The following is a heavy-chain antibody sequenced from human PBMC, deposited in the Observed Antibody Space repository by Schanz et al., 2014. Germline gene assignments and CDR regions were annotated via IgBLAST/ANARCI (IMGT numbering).Heavy chain of an antibody. CDR2: INPSGGGT. D-gene: IGHD3-10*01. Sequence: QVQLVQSGAEMKKPGASVKVSCKASGYTFVSYSMHWVRQAPGQGLEWMGIINPSGGGTSYALRFQDRVTVTRDTSRSTVYMELSSLRSEDTAVYFCTSEAHKHDGLRSYSNVWGQGTLVTVTS. V-gene: IGHV1-46*01. CDR1: GYTFVSYS. J-gene: IGHJ4*02. CDR3: TSEAHKHDGLRSYSNV.